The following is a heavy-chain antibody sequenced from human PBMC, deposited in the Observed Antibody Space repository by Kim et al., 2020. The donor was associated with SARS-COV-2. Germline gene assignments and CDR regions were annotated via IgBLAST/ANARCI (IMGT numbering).Heavy chain of an antibody. D-gene: IGHD3-10*01. J-gene: IGHJ4*02. V-gene: IGHV3-53*01. CDR3: ARPFGSWSYHLDY. Sequence: SYAVSVKGRCFISRDNSKSTVYLQMSNLRGEDTAVYYCARPFGSWSYHLDYWGLGTLVTVS.